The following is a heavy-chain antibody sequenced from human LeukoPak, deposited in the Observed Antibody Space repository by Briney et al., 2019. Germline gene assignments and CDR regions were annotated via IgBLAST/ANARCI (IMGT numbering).Heavy chain of an antibody. D-gene: IGHD3-22*01. V-gene: IGHV3-48*03. CDR1: GFTFSSYE. CDR3: ARGYYYDSYGHGFDI. Sequence: GGSLRLSCAASGFTFSSYEMDWVCQAPGKGLEWVSYINSSGTTIYYADSVKGRFTISRDNAKNSLYLQMNSLRAEDTAVYYCARGYYYDSYGHGFDIWGQGTMVTVSS. J-gene: IGHJ3*02. CDR2: INSSGTTI.